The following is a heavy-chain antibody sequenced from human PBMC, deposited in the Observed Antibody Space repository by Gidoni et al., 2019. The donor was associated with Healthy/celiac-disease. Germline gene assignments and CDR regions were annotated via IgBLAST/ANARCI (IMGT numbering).Heavy chain of an antibody. Sequence: QVQLVESGGGVVPPGRSLSISCAASGFTFSSYGMQLVRQDPGKGLEWVAFIGYDGSNKYYADSVKGRFTISRDNSKNTLYLQMNSLRAEDTAVYYCARSPSARAGGQGWGSYYYYGMDVWGQGTTVTVSS. CDR3: ARSPSARAGGQGWGSYYYYGMDV. CDR1: GFTFSSYG. V-gene: IGHV3-33*01. D-gene: IGHD6-19*01. J-gene: IGHJ6*02. CDR2: IGYDGSNK.